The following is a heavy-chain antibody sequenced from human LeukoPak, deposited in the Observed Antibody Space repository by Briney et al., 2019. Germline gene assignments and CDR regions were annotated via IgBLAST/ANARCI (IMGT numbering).Heavy chain of an antibody. V-gene: IGHV4-39*01. Sequence: PSETLSLTCTVSGGSISSSSYYWGWIRQSPGEGLEWIGNIYNSGNTYYNPSLKSRVTISVDTSKNQFSLKLSSITAADTAVYYCARRGGSGRSFDFWGQGTLVTVSS. CDR3: ARRGGSGRSFDF. J-gene: IGHJ4*02. CDR1: GGSISSSSYY. D-gene: IGHD3-10*01. CDR2: IYNSGNT.